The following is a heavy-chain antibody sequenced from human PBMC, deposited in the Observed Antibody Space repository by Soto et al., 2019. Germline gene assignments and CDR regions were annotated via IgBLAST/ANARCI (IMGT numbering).Heavy chain of an antibody. CDR2: ISFDGSNT. CDR1: GSTFRNYG. D-gene: IGHD4-17*01. J-gene: IGHJ4*02. Sequence: PGGSLSLSCAASGSTFRNYGIHWVRQAPGKGLQWVATISFDGSNTHYVDSVKGRFTISRDNAKNMVHLQMNSLRGDDTAVYFCVRAPSTDPDFWGQGTLVTVSS. V-gene: IGHV3-30*03. CDR3: VRAPSTDPDF.